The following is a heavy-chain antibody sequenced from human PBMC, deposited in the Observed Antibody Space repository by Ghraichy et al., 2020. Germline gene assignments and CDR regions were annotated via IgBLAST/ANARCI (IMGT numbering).Heavy chain of an antibody. J-gene: IGHJ6*02. CDR1: GFMFSIYW. D-gene: IGHD3-10*01. Sequence: GGSLRLSCAASGFMFSIYWMSWVRQAPGKGPEWVANIKEDGSQVYYVDSVKGRFTISRDNAKNSLYLQMNGLRGEDTALYYCARRLGDGMDVWGHGTTVTVSS. V-gene: IGHV3-7*04. CDR2: IKEDGSQV. CDR3: ARRLGDGMDV.